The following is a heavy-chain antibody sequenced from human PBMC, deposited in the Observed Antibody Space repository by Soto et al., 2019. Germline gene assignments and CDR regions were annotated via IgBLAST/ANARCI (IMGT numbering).Heavy chain of an antibody. D-gene: IGHD4-17*01. V-gene: IGHV4-4*02. CDR2: IYHTEST. J-gene: IGHJ4*02. Sequence: SEALSLTCAVSGDSISSSFWWSWVRQPPGKGLEWIGEIYHTESTVYNPSLKSRVTISVDKSKNQFSLNLDSVTAADTAVYYCARYDFGTFDYWGRGILVTVSS. CDR3: ARYDFGTFDY. CDR1: GDSISSSFW.